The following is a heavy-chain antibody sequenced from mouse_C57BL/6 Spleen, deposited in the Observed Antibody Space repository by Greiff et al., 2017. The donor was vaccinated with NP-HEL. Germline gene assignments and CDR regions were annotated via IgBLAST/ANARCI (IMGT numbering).Heavy chain of an antibody. Sequence: VMLVESGPELVKPGASVKLSCKASGYTFTSYDINWVKQRPGQGLEWIGWIYPRDGSTKYNEKFKGKATLTVDTSSSTAYMELHSLTSEDSAVYFCARRDYPVYFDYWGQGTTLTVSS. D-gene: IGHD5-5*01. V-gene: IGHV1-85*01. CDR2: IYPRDGST. CDR3: ARRDYPVYFDY. J-gene: IGHJ2*01. CDR1: GYTFTSYD.